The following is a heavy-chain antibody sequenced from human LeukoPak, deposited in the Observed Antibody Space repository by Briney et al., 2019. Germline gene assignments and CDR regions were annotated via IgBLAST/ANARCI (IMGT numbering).Heavy chain of an antibody. D-gene: IGHD1-26*01. CDR1: GFTFSRHA. V-gene: IGHV3-23*01. CDR2: INSSGGST. J-gene: IGHJ4*02. Sequence: GGSLRLSCAASGFTFSRHAMNWARQAPGKGLEWVSGINSSGGSTYYADSVKGRFTISRDNSKNTLYLQMNSLRAEDTAVYYCARDGVAELMSALDYWGQGILVTVSS. CDR3: ARDGVAELMSALDY.